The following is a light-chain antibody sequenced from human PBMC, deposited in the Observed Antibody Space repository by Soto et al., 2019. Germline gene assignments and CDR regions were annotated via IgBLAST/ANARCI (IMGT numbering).Light chain of an antibody. Sequence: QSALTQPASVSGSPGQSITISCTGTSSDVGGYNYVSWYQHYPGKAPKLMIYDVSTRPSGVSNRFSGSKSGNTASLTISGLQAEDEADYYCSSYTSSSSRVFGGGTKLTVL. J-gene: IGLJ2*01. CDR3: SSYTSSSSRV. CDR1: SSDVGGYNY. CDR2: DVS. V-gene: IGLV2-14*03.